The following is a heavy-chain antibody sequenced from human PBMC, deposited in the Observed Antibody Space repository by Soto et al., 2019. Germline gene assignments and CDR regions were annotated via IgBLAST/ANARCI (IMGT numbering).Heavy chain of an antibody. D-gene: IGHD2-15*01. CDR1: GGSISSGNYY. Sequence: QVQLQESGPGLVKPSQTLSLTCTVSGGSISSGNYYWSWIRQPPGKGLEWIGFISYSGSTYYSTSFESRVTISVDTSKGQFSLNLSFVTAADTAVYYCATMGTPATGLYFFDYWGQGSLVTVSS. CDR2: ISYSGST. V-gene: IGHV4-30-4*01. CDR3: ATMGTPATGLYFFDY. J-gene: IGHJ4*02.